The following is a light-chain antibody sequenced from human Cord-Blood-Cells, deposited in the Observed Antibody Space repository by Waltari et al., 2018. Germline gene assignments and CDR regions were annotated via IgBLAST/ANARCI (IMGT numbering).Light chain of an antibody. CDR3: QQYGSSPT. CDR1: QSVSSSY. V-gene: IGKV3-20*01. Sequence: EIVLTQSPGTLSLSPGERAPLSCRASQSVSSSYLAWYQQKPGQAPRLLIYGASSRATGIPDRFSGSGSGTDFTLTINRLEPEDFAAYYCQQYGSSPTFGQGTKVEIK. CDR2: GAS. J-gene: IGKJ1*01.